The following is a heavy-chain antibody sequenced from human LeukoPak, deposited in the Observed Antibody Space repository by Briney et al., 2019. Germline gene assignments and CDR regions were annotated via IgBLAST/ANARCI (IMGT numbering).Heavy chain of an antibody. D-gene: IGHD1-26*01. J-gene: IGHJ6*03. CDR2: INPNSGGT. CDR3: ARGNRRWSHYYYMDV. CDR1: GYTFTGYY. Sequence: ASVKVSCKASGYTFTGYYMHWVRPAPGQGLEWMGWINPNSGGTNYAQKFQGRVTMTRDTSISTAYMELSRLRSDDTAVYYCARGNRRWSHYYYMDVWGKGTTVTVSS. V-gene: IGHV1-2*02.